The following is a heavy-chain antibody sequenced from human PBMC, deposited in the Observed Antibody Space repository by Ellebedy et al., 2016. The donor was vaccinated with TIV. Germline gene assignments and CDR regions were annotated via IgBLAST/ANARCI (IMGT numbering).Heavy chain of an antibody. J-gene: IGHJ4*02. Sequence: GESLKISXAASGFTFSDYYMSWIRQAPGKGLEWVSYISSSSSYTYYADSVKGRFTISRDNSKNTLYLQMNSLRAEDTAVYYCAKDLSVRRGNIVVVPAATALDYWGQGTLVTVSS. CDR3: AKDLSVRRGNIVVVPAATALDY. CDR1: GFTFSDYY. V-gene: IGHV3-11*05. D-gene: IGHD2-2*01. CDR2: ISSSSSYT.